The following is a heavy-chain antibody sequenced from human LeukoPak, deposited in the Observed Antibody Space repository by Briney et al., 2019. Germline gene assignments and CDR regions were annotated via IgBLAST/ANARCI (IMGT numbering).Heavy chain of an antibody. CDR2: ISYTGST. V-gene: IGHV4-59*08. D-gene: IGHD2-15*01. Sequence: SETLSLTCTVSGVSLTTYYWTWIRQPPGKGLEFIGYISYTGSTSCSPSLKSRVTISLDTSKNQFSLKLTSVTAADTAVYYCARHYCSGGSCKPDYWGQGTLVTVSS. J-gene: IGHJ4*02. CDR1: GVSLTTYY. CDR3: ARHYCSGGSCKPDY.